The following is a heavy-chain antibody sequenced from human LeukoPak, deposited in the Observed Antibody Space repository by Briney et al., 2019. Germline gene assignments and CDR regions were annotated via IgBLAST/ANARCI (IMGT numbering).Heavy chain of an antibody. V-gene: IGHV3-21*01. J-gene: IGHJ5*02. CDR1: GFTFSSYG. CDR2: ISSSSSYI. Sequence: GGSLRLSCAASGFTFSSYGMSWVRQAPGKGLEWVSSISSSSSYIYYADSVKGRFTISRDNAKNSLYLQMNSLRAEDTAVYYCARDVIVGATSWGQGTLVTVSS. D-gene: IGHD1-26*01. CDR3: ARDVIVGATS.